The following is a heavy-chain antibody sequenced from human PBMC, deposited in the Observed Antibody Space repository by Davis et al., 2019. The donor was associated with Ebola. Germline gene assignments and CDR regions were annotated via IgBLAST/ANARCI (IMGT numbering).Heavy chain of an antibody. CDR2: ISGSGGYT. CDR1: GFTFSSFA. V-gene: IGHV3-23*01. Sequence: GGSLRLSCAASGFTFSSFALSWVRQAPGKGLEWVSGISGSGGYTYHADSVKGRFTISRDNSKNTLYLQMNSLRAEDTAVYYCAREGHDYCSSGSCPIDYWGQGTLVTVSS. CDR3: AREGHDYCSSGSCPIDY. J-gene: IGHJ4*02. D-gene: IGHD2-15*01.